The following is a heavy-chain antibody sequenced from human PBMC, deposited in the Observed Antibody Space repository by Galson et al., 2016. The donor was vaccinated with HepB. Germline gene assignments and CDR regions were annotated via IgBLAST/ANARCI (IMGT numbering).Heavy chain of an antibody. CDR1: GASLSSGAYH. Sequence: SETLSLTCTVSGASLSSGAYHWAWIRQPAGKGLEWMGHTYYGQGTRYNSSLEGRVTISIDTSTNQLLLTLRSVTAADTAVYYCGTYLVGHGGTGYWGQGTRVTVSP. J-gene: IGHJ4*02. D-gene: IGHD3-16*01. V-gene: IGHV4-61*08. CDR3: GTYLVGHGGTGY. CDR2: TYYGQGT.